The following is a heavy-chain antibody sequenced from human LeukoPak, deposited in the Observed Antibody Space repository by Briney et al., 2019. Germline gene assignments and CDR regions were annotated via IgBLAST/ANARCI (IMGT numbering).Heavy chain of an antibody. J-gene: IGHJ3*02. D-gene: IGHD3-22*01. V-gene: IGHV3-21*04. CDR1: GFTFSSYS. Sequence: GGSLRLSCAASGFTFSSYSMNWVRQAPGKGLEWVSSISSSSSYIYYADSVKGRFTISRDNSKNTLYLQMNSLRAEDTAVYYCAKYEGDYYDSSGYHTGAFDIWGQGTMVTVSS. CDR3: AKYEGDYYDSSGYHTGAFDI. CDR2: ISSSSSYI.